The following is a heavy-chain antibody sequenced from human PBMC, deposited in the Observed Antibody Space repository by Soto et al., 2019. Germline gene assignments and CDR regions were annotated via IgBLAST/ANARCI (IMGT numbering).Heavy chain of an antibody. D-gene: IGHD2-2*01. CDR1: GFTFSNYA. J-gene: IGHJ3*02. CDR3: AKHLPSITNQLVSADAFHM. Sequence: EVQLLESGGGLVQPGGSLRLSCAASGFTFSNYAMSWVRQAPGKGLEWVSVVTGRTGVTYYADSVRGRFTISRDNSKNTLYMQMNRLGAEGTAVYFCAKHLPSITNQLVSADAFHMWGQGTMLTVSP. V-gene: IGHV3-23*01. CDR2: VTGRTGVT.